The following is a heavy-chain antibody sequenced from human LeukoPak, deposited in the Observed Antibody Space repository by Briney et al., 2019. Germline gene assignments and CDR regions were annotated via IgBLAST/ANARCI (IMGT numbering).Heavy chain of an antibody. D-gene: IGHD3-10*01. J-gene: IGHJ4*02. CDR3: AADVHYGSGSLDY. Sequence: SVKVSCKASGFTFTSSAVQWVRQARGQRLEWIGWIVVGSGNTNYAQKFQERVTITRDMSTSTAYMELSSLRSEDTAVYYCAADVHYGSGSLDYWGQGTLVTVSS. CDR2: IVVGSGNT. V-gene: IGHV1-58*01. CDR1: GFTFTSSA.